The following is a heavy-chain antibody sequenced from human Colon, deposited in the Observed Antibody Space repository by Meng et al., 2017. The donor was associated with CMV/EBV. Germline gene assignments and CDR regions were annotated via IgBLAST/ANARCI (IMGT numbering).Heavy chain of an antibody. CDR1: GFTFSDYY. V-gene: IGHV3-11*01. CDR2: ISSSGSTI. CDR3: ARVGNYGPHFAFDI. D-gene: IGHD4-11*01. J-gene: IGHJ3*02. Sequence: GESLKISCAASGFTFSDYYMSWIRPAPGKGLEWVSYISSSGSTIYYADSVKGRFTISRDNAKTSLYLQMNSLRAEDTAVYYCARVGNYGPHFAFDIWGQGTTVTVSS.